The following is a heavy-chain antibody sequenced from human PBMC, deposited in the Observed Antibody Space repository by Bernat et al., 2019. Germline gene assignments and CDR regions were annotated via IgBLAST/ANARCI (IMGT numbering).Heavy chain of an antibody. V-gene: IGHV3-33*01. CDR2: IWYDGSNK. CDR3: ARDLAVAAADAFDY. Sequence: VQLVESGGGVVQPGRSLRLSCAASGFTFSSYGMHWVRQAPGKGLEWVAVIWYDGSNKYYADSVKGRFTISRDNSKNTLYLQMNSLRAEDTAVYYCARDLAVAAADAFDYWGQGTLVTVSS. D-gene: IGHD6-13*01. CDR1: GFTFSSYG. J-gene: IGHJ4*02.